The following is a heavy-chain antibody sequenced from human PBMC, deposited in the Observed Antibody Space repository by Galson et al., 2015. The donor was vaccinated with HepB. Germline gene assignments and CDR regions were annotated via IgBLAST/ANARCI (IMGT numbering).Heavy chain of an antibody. V-gene: IGHV3-48*03. Sequence: SLRLSCAVSGFTFSSYEMNWVRQAPGKGLEWVSYISSSGSTIYYADSVKGRFTISRDNAKNSLYLQMNSLRAEDTAVYYCASPGYYYDSRGFYPLVFWGQGTLVTVSS. CDR1: GFTFSSYE. CDR3: ASPGYYYDSRGFYPLVF. J-gene: IGHJ4*02. CDR2: ISSSGSTI. D-gene: IGHD3-22*01.